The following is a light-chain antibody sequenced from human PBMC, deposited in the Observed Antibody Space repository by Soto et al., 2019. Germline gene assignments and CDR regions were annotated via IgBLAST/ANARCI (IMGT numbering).Light chain of an antibody. CDR2: DAY. V-gene: IGKV1-16*01. J-gene: IGKJ4*01. Sequence: DIQMTQAPFSLSAAVGDGVTSTCQASQDISNHLNWYQQKPGTAPKLLIYDAYSLESGTPSRFSGRRSGTEFTLTIASVQPEDFATYYCQQYSSYSPLTFGGGTKVDIK. CDR3: QQYSSYSPLT. CDR1: QDISNH.